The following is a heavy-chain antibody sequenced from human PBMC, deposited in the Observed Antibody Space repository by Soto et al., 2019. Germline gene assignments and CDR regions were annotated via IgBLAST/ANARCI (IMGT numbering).Heavy chain of an antibody. D-gene: IGHD6-13*01. V-gene: IGHV5-51*01. CDR2: IYPGDSDT. J-gene: IGHJ6*02. CDR3: ARTSAAGKCYYGMDV. Sequence: GESLKXSCKGSGYXFTSYWIGWVRXMPGKGLEWMGIIYPGDSDTRYSPSFQGQVTISADKSISTAYLQWSSLKASDTAMYYCARTSAAGKCYYGMDVWGQGTTVTLSS. CDR1: GYXFTSYW.